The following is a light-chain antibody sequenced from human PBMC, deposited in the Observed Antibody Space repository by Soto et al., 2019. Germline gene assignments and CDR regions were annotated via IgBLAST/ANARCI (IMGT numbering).Light chain of an antibody. J-gene: IGKJ2*01. CDR2: DAS. V-gene: IGKV3-15*01. CDR3: HQYNSWPPGT. CDR1: QSVSSSY. Sequence: EIVLTQSPGTLSLSPGERATLSCRASQSVSSSYLAWCQQKPGQAPRLLISDASTRATGIPARFSGSGSGTEFTLTISSLQSEDFALYYCHQYNSWPPGTFGQGTKVDIK.